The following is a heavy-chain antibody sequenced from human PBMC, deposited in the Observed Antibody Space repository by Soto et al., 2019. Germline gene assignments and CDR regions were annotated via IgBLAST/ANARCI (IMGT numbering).Heavy chain of an antibody. J-gene: IGHJ6*04. CDR3: GRGPETRSYSYYCMDV. D-gene: IGHD1-26*01. CDR1: GGSFSGYY. V-gene: IGHV4-34*01. Sequence: PSETLSLTCAVYGGSFSGYYWSWIRQPPGKGLEWIGEINHSGSTNYNPSLKSRVTISVDTSKNQFSLKLSSVTAADTAVYYCGRGPETRSYSYYCMDVWGKGTTVTVSS. CDR2: INHSGST.